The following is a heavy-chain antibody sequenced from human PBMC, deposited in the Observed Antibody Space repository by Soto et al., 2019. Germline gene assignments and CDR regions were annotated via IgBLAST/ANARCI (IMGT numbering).Heavy chain of an antibody. J-gene: IGHJ3*02. Sequence: GASVKVSCKASGYTITSDYMNWLRQAPGQGLEWMGIINPSGGSTSYAQKFQGRVTMTRDTSTSTVYMELSSLRSEDTAVYYCAREGPARAFDIWGQGTMVTVSS. CDR2: INPSGGST. V-gene: IGHV1-46*01. CDR3: AREGPARAFDI. CDR1: GYTITSDY.